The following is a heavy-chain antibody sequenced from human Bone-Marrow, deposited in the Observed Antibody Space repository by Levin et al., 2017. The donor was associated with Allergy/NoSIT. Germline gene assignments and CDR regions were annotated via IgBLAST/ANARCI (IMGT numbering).Heavy chain of an antibody. CDR2: IIPISGTA. CDR1: GGTFSGYG. V-gene: IGHV1-69*01. CDR3: ARAPGAGYSSGWYY. Sequence: KISCKASGGTFSGYGINWVRQAPGQGLEWMGGIIPISGTANYAQKFQGRVTITADESRNTVYMELSSLRSEDTAVFYCARAPGAGYSSGWYYWGQGTLVTVSS. D-gene: IGHD6-19*01. J-gene: IGHJ4*02.